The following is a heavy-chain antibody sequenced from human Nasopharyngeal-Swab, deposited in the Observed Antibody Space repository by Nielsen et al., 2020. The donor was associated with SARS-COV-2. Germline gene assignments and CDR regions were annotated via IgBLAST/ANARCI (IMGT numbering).Heavy chain of an antibody. CDR2: INSDGSST. V-gene: IGHV3-74*01. CDR1: GFTFSSYW. Sequence: GESLKISCAASGFTFSSYWTHWVRQAPGKGLVWVSRINSDGSSTSYADSVKGRFTISRDNAKNTLYLQMNSLRAEDTAVYYCARDGLDYDFWSAYFMDVWGQGTTVTVSS. D-gene: IGHD3-3*01. J-gene: IGHJ6*02. CDR3: ARDGLDYDFWSAYFMDV.